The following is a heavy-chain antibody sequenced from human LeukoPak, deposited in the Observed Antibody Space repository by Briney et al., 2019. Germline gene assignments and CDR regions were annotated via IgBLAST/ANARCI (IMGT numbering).Heavy chain of an antibody. J-gene: IGHJ4*02. V-gene: IGHV3-23*01. CDR1: GFTFSSCA. Sequence: GGSLRLSCAASGFTFSSCAMSWVRQAPGKGLKWVSVISGSGGSIYYGDSLKGRFSISRDNSKNMLYLQMNSLRVEDTAVYYCAKLPEEHLNLDYWGQGTLVTVSS. CDR2: ISGSGGSI. D-gene: IGHD1-14*01. CDR3: AKLPEEHLNLDY.